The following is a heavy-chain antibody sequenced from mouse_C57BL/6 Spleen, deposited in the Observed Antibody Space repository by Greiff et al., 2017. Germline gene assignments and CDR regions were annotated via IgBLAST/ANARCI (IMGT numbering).Heavy chain of an antibody. CDR2: ISSGGSYT. CDR1: GFTFSSYG. J-gene: IGHJ3*01. V-gene: IGHV5-6*01. Sequence: DVQLVESGGDLVKPGGSLKLSCAASGFTFSSYGMSWVRQTPDKRLEWVATISSGGSYTYYPDSVKGRFTISRDNAKNTLYLQMSSLKSEDTAMYYCSRHTSDPSWFAYWGQGTLVTVSA. CDR3: SRHTSDPSWFAY.